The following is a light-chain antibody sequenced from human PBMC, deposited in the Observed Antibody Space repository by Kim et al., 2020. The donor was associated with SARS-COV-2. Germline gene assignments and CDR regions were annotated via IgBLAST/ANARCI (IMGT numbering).Light chain of an antibody. CDR2: RDN. Sequence: SYELTQPLSVSVALGQTARITCGGNNIGRKIVHWYQQKPGQAPVLVIYRDNNRPSGIPERFSGSNSGNTATLTISRAQAGDEGDFYCQVWDSSTAVFGTG. CDR1: NIGRKI. CDR3: QVWDSSTAV. V-gene: IGLV3-9*01. J-gene: IGLJ1*01.